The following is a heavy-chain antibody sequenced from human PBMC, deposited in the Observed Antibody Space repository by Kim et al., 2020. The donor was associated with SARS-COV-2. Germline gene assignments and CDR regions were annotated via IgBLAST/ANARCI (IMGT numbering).Heavy chain of an antibody. Sequence: SVKVSCKASGGTFSSYAISWVRQAPGQGLEWMGGIIPIFGTANYAQKFQGRVTITADESTSTAYMELSSLRSEDTAVYYCAIGEMATREFYYYGMDVWGQGTTVTVSS. CDR2: IIPIFGTA. D-gene: IGHD5-12*01. CDR1: GGTFSSYA. V-gene: IGHV1-69*13. CDR3: AIGEMATREFYYYGMDV. J-gene: IGHJ6*02.